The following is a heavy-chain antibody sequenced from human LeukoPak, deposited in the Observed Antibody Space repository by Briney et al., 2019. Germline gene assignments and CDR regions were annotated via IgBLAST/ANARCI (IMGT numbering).Heavy chain of an antibody. J-gene: IGHJ4*02. CDR1: GFTFSSYA. Sequence: RSGGSLRLSCSASGFTFSSYAMHWVRQAPGKGPEYVSAISSNGGSTYYAESVKGRFTISRDNSKNTLYLQMSSLSAEDTAVYYCVKASWMQLWTRFDYWGQGTLVTVSS. V-gene: IGHV3-64D*09. CDR3: VKASWMQLWTRFDY. CDR2: ISSNGGST. D-gene: IGHD5-18*01.